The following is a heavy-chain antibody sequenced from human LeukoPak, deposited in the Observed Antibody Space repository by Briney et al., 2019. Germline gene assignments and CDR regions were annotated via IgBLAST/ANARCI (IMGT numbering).Heavy chain of an antibody. CDR2: IHYSVST. V-gene: IGHV4-59*01. D-gene: IGHD3-9*01. Sequence: SETLSLTCTVSGGSLSSYYWSWIRHPPGEGLEWIGSIHYSVSTNYHPSPKRRATLSEKTSKHQFSLKLRSVTAEDTAVYYCARVTGYTIEDYFDYWGQGTLVTVSS. CDR3: ARVTGYTIEDYFDY. J-gene: IGHJ4*02. CDR1: GGSLSSYY.